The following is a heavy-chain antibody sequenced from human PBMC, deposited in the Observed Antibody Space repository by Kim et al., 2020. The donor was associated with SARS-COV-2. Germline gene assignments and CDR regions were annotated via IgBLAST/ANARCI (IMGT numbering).Heavy chain of an antibody. CDR1: GFTFSSYA. J-gene: IGHJ4*02. D-gene: IGHD3-22*01. CDR3: AKDRSRPSATYYYDSSGYYLDY. V-gene: IGHV3-23*01. CDR2: ISGSGGST. Sequence: GGSLRLSCAASGFTFSSYAMSWVRQAPGKGLEWVSAISGSGGSTYYADSVKGRFTISRDNSKNTLYLQMNSLRAEDTAVYYCAKDRSRPSATYYYDSSGYYLDYWGQGTLVTVSS.